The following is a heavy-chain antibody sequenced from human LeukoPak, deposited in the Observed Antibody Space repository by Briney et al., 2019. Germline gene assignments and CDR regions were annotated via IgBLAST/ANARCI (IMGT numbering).Heavy chain of an antibody. Sequence: GASVKVSCKPSGYTFTSYGISWVRQAPGQGLEWMGWINPNSGGTNYAQKFQGRVTMTRDTSISTAYMELSRLRSDDTAVYYCRTDRYGDYGDYIDYWGQGTLVTVSS. CDR1: GYTFTSYG. CDR3: RTDRYGDYGDYIDY. V-gene: IGHV1-2*02. J-gene: IGHJ4*02. D-gene: IGHD4-17*01. CDR2: INPNSGGT.